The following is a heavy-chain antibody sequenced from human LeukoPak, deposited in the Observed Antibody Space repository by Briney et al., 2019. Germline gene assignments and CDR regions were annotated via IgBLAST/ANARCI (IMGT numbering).Heavy chain of an antibody. J-gene: IGHJ4*02. CDR1: GYSISSGYY. CDR3: ARHDYSNYEGFDN. V-gene: IGHV4-38-2*01. D-gene: IGHD4-11*01. Sequence: PPETLSLTCAVSGYSISSGYYWGWIRQPPGKGLEWIGSIYHSGFTYYNASLKSRVTMSVDTSKNQFSLKLNSVTAADTAVYYCARHDYSNYEGFDNWGQGTLVTVSS. CDR2: IYHSGFT.